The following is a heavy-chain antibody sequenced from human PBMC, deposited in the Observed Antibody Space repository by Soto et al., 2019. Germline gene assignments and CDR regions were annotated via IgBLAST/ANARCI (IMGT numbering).Heavy chain of an antibody. Sequence: GGSLRLSCAASGFTFSSYAMSWVHQAPGKGLEWVSAISGSGGSTYYADSVKGRFTISRDNSKNTLYLQMNSLRAEDTAVYYCAKDLSRNDFWSGYRLLGYFDYWGQGTLVTVSS. CDR1: GFTFSSYA. CDR3: AKDLSRNDFWSGYRLLGYFDY. D-gene: IGHD3-3*01. J-gene: IGHJ4*02. CDR2: ISGSGGST. V-gene: IGHV3-23*01.